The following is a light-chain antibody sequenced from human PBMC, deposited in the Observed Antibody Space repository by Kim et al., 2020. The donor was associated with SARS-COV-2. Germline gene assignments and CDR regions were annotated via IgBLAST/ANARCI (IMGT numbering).Light chain of an antibody. V-gene: IGLV3-1*01. J-gene: IGLJ2*01. Sequence: SYELTQPPSVSVSPGQTASITCYGDKLGDKYACWYQQKPGQSPVLVIYQDSKRPSGIPERFSGSNSGNTATLTISGTQAMDEADYYCQAWDSSTARFGGG. CDR2: QDS. CDR3: QAWDSSTAR. CDR1: KLGDKY.